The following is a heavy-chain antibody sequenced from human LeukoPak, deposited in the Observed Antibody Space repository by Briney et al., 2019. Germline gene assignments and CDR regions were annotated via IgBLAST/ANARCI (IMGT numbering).Heavy chain of an antibody. J-gene: IGHJ3*02. CDR3: ARSGYDSNDAFDI. CDR2: MNPNSGNT. V-gene: IGHV1-8*03. Sequence: ASVKVSSKASGYTFTIYAINWVRQAPGQGLEWMGWMNPNSGNTGYAQKFQGRVTITRNTSISTAYMELSSLRSEDTAVYYCARSGYDSNDAFDIWGKGTTVTVSS. CDR1: GYTFTIYA. D-gene: IGHD5-12*01.